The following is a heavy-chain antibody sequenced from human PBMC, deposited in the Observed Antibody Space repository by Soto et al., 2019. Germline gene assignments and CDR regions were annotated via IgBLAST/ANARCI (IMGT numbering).Heavy chain of an antibody. Sequence: QVHLVQSGAEVKKPGASVKVSCTASGYTFTNFGISWVRQAPGQGLEWMGWISAYSGNTAYAQKFQGRVTMTTDTSTSTADLSLRSLGSDATDVYSCARGGTANGHWGQGTLVTVSS. V-gene: IGHV1-18*01. D-gene: IGHD1-26*01. J-gene: IGHJ4*02. CDR2: ISAYSGNT. CDR3: ARGGTANGH. CDR1: GYTFTNFG.